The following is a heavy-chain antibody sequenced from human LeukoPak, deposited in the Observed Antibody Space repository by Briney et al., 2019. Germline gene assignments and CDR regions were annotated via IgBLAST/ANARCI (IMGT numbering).Heavy chain of an antibody. CDR2: IRYDGSNK. J-gene: IGHJ4*02. D-gene: IGHD2-15*01. V-gene: IGHV3-30*02. Sequence: RGSLRLSCAASGFTFSSYGMHWVRQAPGKGLEWVAFIRYDGSNKYYADSVKGRFTISRDNSKNTLYLQMNSLRAEDTAVYYCAKDSTGGSRGYYFDYWGQGTLVTVSS. CDR3: AKDSTGGSRGYYFDY. CDR1: GFTFSSYG.